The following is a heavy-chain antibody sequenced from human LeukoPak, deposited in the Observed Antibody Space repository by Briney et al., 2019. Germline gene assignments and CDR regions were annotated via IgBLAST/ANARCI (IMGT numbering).Heavy chain of an antibody. CDR2: MNPNSGNT. J-gene: IGHJ3*02. CDR1: GYTFTSYD. CDR3: ARASIRYPGIAAAGHAFDI. V-gene: IGHV1-8*01. Sequence: ASVKVSCKASGYTFTSYDINWVRQATGQGLEWMGWMNPNSGNTGYAQKLQGRVTMTTDTSTSTAYMELRSLRSDDTAVYYCARASIRYPGIAAAGHAFDIWGQGTMVTVSS. D-gene: IGHD6-13*01.